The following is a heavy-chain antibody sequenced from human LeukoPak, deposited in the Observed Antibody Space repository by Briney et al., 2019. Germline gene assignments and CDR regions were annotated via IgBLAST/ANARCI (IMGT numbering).Heavy chain of an antibody. D-gene: IGHD4-11*01. CDR2: IKQDGSEK. V-gene: IGHV3-7*01. CDR3: ARGLSTVTTRQDYYYYYMDV. J-gene: IGHJ6*03. Sequence: QPGGSLRLSCAASGFTFSSYWMSWVRQAPGKGLEWVANIKQDGSEKYYVDSVKGRFTISRDNAKNSLHLQMNSLRAEDTAVYYCARGLSTVTTRQDYYYYYMDVWGKGTTVTVSS. CDR1: GFTFSSYW.